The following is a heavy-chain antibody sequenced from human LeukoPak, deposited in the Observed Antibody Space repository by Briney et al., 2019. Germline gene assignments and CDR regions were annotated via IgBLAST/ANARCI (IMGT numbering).Heavy chain of an antibody. CDR3: ARDGLQQSFDY. D-gene: IGHD5-24*01. Sequence: GSLNLSCAASGFPFSSYAMHWVRQAPGKGLEWGAVISYDGSNNYYADSVKGRFTISRDNSKNTLYLQMNSLRAEDTAVYYCARDGLQQSFDYWGQGTLVTVSS. CDR1: GFPFSSYA. CDR2: ISYDGSNN. V-gene: IGHV3-30-3*01. J-gene: IGHJ4*02.